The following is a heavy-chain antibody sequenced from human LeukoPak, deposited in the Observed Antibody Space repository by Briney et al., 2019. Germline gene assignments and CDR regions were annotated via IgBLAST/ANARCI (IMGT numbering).Heavy chain of an antibody. J-gene: IGHJ3*02. D-gene: IGHD5-24*01. CDR2: IKPDGSEK. Sequence: PGGSLRLSCAASGFTFRNSWMTWVRQAPGKGLEWVANIKPDGSEKYYVDSVKGRFTISRDNARYSLYLQMTSLRAEDTAVYYCARDRADGYNAFDIWGQGTVVTVSS. CDR3: ARDRADGYNAFDI. CDR1: GFTFRNSW. V-gene: IGHV3-7*01.